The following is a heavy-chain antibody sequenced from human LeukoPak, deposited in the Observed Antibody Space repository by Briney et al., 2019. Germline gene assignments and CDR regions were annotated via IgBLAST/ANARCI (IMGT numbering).Heavy chain of an antibody. D-gene: IGHD6-13*01. CDR3: ARGLIVAAGTDY. V-gene: IGHV3-74*01. Sequence: GGSLRLSCAASGFTFSVYWMHWVRDVPGKGLVWVSHINSDGSSTSYADSVKGRFTISRDNAKNTLYLQKNSLRAEDTACYYCARGLIVAAGTDYWGQGTLVTVSS. CDR2: INSDGSST. J-gene: IGHJ4*02. CDR1: GFTFSVYW.